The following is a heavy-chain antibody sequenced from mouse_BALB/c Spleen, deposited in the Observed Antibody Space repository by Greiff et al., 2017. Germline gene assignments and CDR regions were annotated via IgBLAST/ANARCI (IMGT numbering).Heavy chain of an antibody. J-gene: IGHJ4*01. Sequence: EVQLVESGTVLARPGASVKMSCKASGYTFTSYWMHWVKQRPGQGLEWIGAIYPGNSDTSYNQKFKGKAKLTAVTSTSTAYMELSSLTNEDSAVYYCTRDYYGSSSYYYAMDYWGQGTSVTVSS. CDR3: TRDYYGSSSYYYAMDY. CDR2: IYPGNSDT. D-gene: IGHD1-1*01. CDR1: GYTFTSYW. V-gene: IGHV1-5*01.